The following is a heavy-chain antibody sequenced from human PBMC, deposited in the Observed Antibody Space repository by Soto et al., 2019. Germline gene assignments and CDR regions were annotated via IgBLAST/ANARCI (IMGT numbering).Heavy chain of an antibody. D-gene: IGHD1-26*01. CDR2: IYPGDSDT. Sequence: GESLKISFKGSGYSFTSYLIGWVRQMPGKGLEWMGIIYPGDSDTRYSPSFQGQVTISADKSINTAYLQWSSLKASDTAMYYCARMQVVGTTPFDYWGQGTLVTVSS. CDR1: GYSFTSYL. J-gene: IGHJ4*02. V-gene: IGHV5-51*01. CDR3: ARMQVVGTTPFDY.